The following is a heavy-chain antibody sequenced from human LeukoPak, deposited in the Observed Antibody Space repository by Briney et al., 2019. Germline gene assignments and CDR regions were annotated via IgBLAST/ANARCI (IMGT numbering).Heavy chain of an antibody. D-gene: IGHD6-19*01. V-gene: IGHV4-61*02. J-gene: IGHJ4*02. CDR1: GGSISSGSYY. CDR2: IYTSGST. Sequence: SQTLSLTCTVSGGSISSGSYYWSWIRQPAGKGLEWIGRIYTSGSTNYNPSLKSRVTISVDTSKNQFSLKLSSVTAADTAVYYCATFGYSGGWPLDYWGQGTLVTVSS. CDR3: ATFGYSGGWPLDY.